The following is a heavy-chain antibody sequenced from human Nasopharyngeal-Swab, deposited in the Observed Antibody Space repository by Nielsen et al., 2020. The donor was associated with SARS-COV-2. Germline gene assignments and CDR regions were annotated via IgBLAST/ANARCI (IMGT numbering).Heavy chain of an antibody. CDR2: ISSSSSYI. J-gene: IGHJ4*02. CDR3: ARVAGLIAAAGDY. Sequence: VRQAPGKGLEWVSSISSSSSYIYYADSVKGRFTISRGNAKNSLYLQMNSLRAEDTAVYYCARVAGLIAAAGDYWGQGTLVTVSS. V-gene: IGHV3-21*01. D-gene: IGHD6-13*01.